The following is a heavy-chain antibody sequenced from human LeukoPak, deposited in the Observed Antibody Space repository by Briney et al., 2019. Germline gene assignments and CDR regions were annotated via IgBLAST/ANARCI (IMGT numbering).Heavy chain of an antibody. D-gene: IGHD5-18*01. CDR3: ARDLSGYSYGYF. J-gene: IGHJ4*02. CDR1: GFTFSSYS. CDR2: ISSSSSYI. Sequence: GGSLRLSWAASGFTFSSYSMNWVRQTPGKGLEWVSSISSSSSYIYYADSVKGRFTISRDNAKNSLYLQMNSLRAEDTAVYYCARDLSGYSYGYFWGQGTLVTVSS. V-gene: IGHV3-21*01.